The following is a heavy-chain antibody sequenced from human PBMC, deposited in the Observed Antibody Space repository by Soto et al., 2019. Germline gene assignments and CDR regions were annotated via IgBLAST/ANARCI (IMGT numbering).Heavy chain of an antibody. Sequence: GESLKISCGASGYSFPGFWIGWVRQMPGKGLEWMGIIFPGDSDTRYSPSFQGQVTISADKSISTAYLQWSSLKASDTAMYYCARRGAAYNYDYWGQGTLVTVSS. J-gene: IGHJ4*02. V-gene: IGHV5-51*01. CDR2: IFPGDSDT. CDR1: GYSFPGFW. D-gene: IGHD5-12*01. CDR3: ARRGAAYNYDY.